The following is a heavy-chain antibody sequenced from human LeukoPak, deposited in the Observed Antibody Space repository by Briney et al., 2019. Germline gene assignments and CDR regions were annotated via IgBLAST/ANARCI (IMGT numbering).Heavy chain of an antibody. Sequence: SETLSLTCTVSGYSISSGYYWGWIRQPPGKGLEWIGSIYHSGSTYYNPSLKSRVTISVDTSKNQFSLKLSSVTAADTAVYYCARHINRAVPNWFDPWGQGTLVTVSS. D-gene: IGHD6-19*01. CDR2: IYHSGST. CDR1: GYSISSGYY. V-gene: IGHV4-38-2*02. CDR3: ARHINRAVPNWFDP. J-gene: IGHJ5*02.